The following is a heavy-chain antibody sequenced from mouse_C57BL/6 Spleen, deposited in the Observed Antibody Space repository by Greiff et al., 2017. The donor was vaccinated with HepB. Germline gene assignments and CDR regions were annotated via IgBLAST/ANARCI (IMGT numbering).Heavy chain of an antibody. V-gene: IGHV2-5*01. CDR3: DKNSGGYRDFDY. CDR2: IWRGGST. CDR1: GFSLTSYG. J-gene: IGHJ2*01. D-gene: IGHD2-2*01. Sequence: VQLQQSGPGLVQPSQSLSITCTVSGFSLTSYGVHWVRQSPGKGLEWLGVIWRGGSTDYNAAFVSRLSITNDNSKSQGFFKMNSLQADDTAIYYCDKNSGGYRDFDYWGQGTTLTVSS.